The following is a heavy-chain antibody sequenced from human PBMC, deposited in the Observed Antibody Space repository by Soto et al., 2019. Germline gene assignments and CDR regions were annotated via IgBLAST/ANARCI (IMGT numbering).Heavy chain of an antibody. CDR3: ARSTFWSGYLEHFDY. CDR2: IIPVIGTT. V-gene: IGHV1-69*05. Sequence: ASVKVSCKASGGTFISYANSWVRQAPGQRLEWMGGIIPVIGTTKYTQKFQGRVTITRDTSASTAYMELSSLRSEDTAVYYCARSTFWSGYLEHFDYWGQGTLVTVSS. CDR1: GGTFISYA. D-gene: IGHD3-3*01. J-gene: IGHJ4*02.